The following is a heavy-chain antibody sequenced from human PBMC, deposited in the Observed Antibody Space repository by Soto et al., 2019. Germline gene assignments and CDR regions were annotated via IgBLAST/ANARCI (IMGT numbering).Heavy chain of an antibody. Sequence: LGGSLRLSCAASGFTFSSYSMNWVRQAPGKGLEWVSSISSSSSYIYYADSVKGRFTISRDNAKNSLYLQMNSLRAEDTAVYYCARDLVRRDTAMVNYYYGMDVWGQGTTVTVSS. V-gene: IGHV3-21*01. J-gene: IGHJ6*02. CDR3: ARDLVRRDTAMVNYYYGMDV. CDR1: GFTFSSYS. D-gene: IGHD5-18*01. CDR2: ISSSSSYI.